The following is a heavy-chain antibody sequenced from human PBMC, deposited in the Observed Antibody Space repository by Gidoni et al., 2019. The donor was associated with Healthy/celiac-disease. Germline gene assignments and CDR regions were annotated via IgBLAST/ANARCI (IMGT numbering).Heavy chain of an antibody. CDR1: GGSFSGYY. V-gene: IGHV4-34*01. J-gene: IGHJ5*02. CDR2: INHSGST. D-gene: IGHD6-13*01. Sequence: QVQLQQWGAGLLKPSETLSLTCAVYGGSFSGYYWSWIRQPPGKGLEWIGEINHSGSTNYNPSLKSRVTISVDTSKNQFSLKLSAVTAADTAVYYWASMPPSSWGWFDPWGQGTLVTVSS. CDR3: ASMPPSSWGWFDP.